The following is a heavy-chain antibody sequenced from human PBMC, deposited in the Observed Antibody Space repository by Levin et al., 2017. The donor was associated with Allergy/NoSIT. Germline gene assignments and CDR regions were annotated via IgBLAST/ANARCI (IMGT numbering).Heavy chain of an antibody. V-gene: IGHV3-64D*08. CDR2: ITYNGGNT. J-gene: IGHJ4*02. CDR1: GFTFSTYP. Sequence: GGSLRLSCSASGFTFSTYPMHWVRQAPGKGLEFVSSITYNGGNTFYAASVKGRFTISRDNSKNTLYLQMSRLRTEDTAKYYCVPRLRDFPYFDCWGQGTLVTVSS. CDR3: VPRLRDFPYFDC. D-gene: IGHD3-16*01.